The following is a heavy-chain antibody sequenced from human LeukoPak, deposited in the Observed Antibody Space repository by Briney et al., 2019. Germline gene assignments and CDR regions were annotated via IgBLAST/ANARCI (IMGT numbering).Heavy chain of an antibody. V-gene: IGHV5-51*01. Sequence: GESLKISCKGSGYSFSNYWIGWVRQMPGKGLEWMEIIYPGDSDTRYSPSFQGQVTISADKSISAAYLQWSSLKASDTVMYYCARHYYDYVWGSYGIDYWGQGTLVTVSS. CDR2: IYPGDSDT. J-gene: IGHJ4*02. CDR1: GYSFSNYW. D-gene: IGHD3-16*01. CDR3: ARHYYDYVWGSYGIDY.